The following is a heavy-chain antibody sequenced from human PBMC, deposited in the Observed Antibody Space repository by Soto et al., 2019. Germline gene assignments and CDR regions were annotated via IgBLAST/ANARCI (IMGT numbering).Heavy chain of an antibody. CDR1: GFTFINYA. D-gene: IGHD3-9*01. J-gene: IGHJ4*02. Sequence: GGSLRLSCAASGFTFINYAMTWVRQAPGEGLEWVSTISGNGANTHYADSVKGRFSISRDNSKNTLYIQMNSLRAGDTAVYYCAKDYGSSRYFFDYWGQGALVTVSS. CDR3: AKDYGSSRYFFDY. V-gene: IGHV3-23*01. CDR2: ISGNGANT.